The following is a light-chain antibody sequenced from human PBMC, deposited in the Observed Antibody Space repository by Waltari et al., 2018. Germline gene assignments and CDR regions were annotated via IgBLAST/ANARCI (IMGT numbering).Light chain of an antibody. CDR3: QHYERLPAT. CDR2: GAS. Sequence: EIVLTQSPGTLSLSPGESATLSCRASQRVSRALAWYQQKPGQAPRLLIYGASNRATGIPDRFSGSGSGTDFSLTISRLDPEDVAVYYCQHYERLPATFGQGTKVEIK. J-gene: IGKJ1*01. CDR1: QRVSRA. V-gene: IGKV3-20*01.